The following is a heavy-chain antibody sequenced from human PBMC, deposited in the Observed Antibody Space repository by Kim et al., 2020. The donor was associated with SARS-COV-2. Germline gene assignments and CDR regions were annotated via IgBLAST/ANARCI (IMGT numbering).Heavy chain of an antibody. CDR2: ISYDGSNK. J-gene: IGHJ6*02. Sequence: GGSLRLSCVASEFTFSTYGMFWVRQAPGKGLEWVAIISYDGSNKYYADSVKGRFTISRDNSENTVYLQMNSLRAEDTAVYSCAKAVLRGVNYYYYGMDVWGQGTTVTVSS. D-gene: IGHD3-10*01. V-gene: IGHV3-30*18. CDR1: EFTFSTYG. CDR3: AKAVLRGVNYYYYGMDV.